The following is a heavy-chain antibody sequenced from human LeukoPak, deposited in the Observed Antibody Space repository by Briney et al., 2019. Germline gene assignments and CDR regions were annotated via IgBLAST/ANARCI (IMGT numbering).Heavy chain of an antibody. Sequence: SVKVSCKTSEYTFTGYYMHWVRQAPGQGLEWMGGIIPIFGTANYAQKFQGRVTITADKSTSTAYMELSSLRSEDTAVYYCARSGLVRGVISSEFDYWGQGTLVTVSS. CDR3: ARSGLVRGVISSEFDY. CDR1: EYTFTGYY. V-gene: IGHV1-69*06. D-gene: IGHD3-10*01. J-gene: IGHJ4*02. CDR2: IIPIFGTA.